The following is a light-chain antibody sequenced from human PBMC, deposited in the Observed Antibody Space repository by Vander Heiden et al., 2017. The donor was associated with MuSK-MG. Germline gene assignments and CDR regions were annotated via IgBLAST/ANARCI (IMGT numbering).Light chain of an antibody. Sequence: IQMPQSPSTLSASVGDTVTITCRASQTISNWLAWYQQKPGRAPNLLIYKASSLEIGVPLRFSGSGSETEFTLTISGLQPDDFATYYCQQYHSSRTFGPGTKVEIK. CDR2: KAS. V-gene: IGKV1-5*03. J-gene: IGKJ1*01. CDR3: QQYHSSRT. CDR1: QTISNW.